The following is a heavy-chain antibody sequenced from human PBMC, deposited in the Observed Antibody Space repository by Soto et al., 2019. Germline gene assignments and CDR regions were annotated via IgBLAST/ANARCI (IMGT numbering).Heavy chain of an antibody. CDR1: GFTFSTYS. Sequence: PGGALRLSCVGSGFTFSTYSINWVRQAPGKGLEWVSSISSRSDIYYADSVKGRFTISRDNAKNSVSLQMNSLRAEDTAVYYCAREYTAWPLAYGLDVWGQGTTVTVSS. V-gene: IGHV3-21*01. J-gene: IGHJ6*02. D-gene: IGHD2-2*02. CDR3: AREYTAWPLAYGLDV. CDR2: ISSRSDI.